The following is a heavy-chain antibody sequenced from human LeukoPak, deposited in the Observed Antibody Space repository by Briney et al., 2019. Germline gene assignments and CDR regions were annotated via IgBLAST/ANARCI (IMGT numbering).Heavy chain of an antibody. CDR1: GGSISSYY. Sequence: SETLSLTCTVPGGSISSYYWSWIRQPPGKGLEWIGYIYTSGSTNYNPSLKSRVTISVDTSKNQFSLNLSSVTAADTAVYYCARHLYEFDYWGQGTLVTVSS. D-gene: IGHD2-8*01. CDR2: IYTSGST. CDR3: ARHLYEFDY. J-gene: IGHJ4*02. V-gene: IGHV4-4*09.